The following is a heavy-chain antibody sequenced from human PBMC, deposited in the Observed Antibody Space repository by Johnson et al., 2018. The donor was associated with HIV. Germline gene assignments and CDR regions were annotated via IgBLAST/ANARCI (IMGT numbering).Heavy chain of an antibody. D-gene: IGHD2-15*01. V-gene: IGHV3-30*02. CDR1: GFTFSSYA. J-gene: IGHJ3*02. CDR2: IRYDGSNK. Sequence: QVQLVESGGGVVQPGRSLRLSCAASGFTFSSYAMHWVRQAPGKGLEWVAFIRYDGSNKYYADSVKGRFTISRDNSKNTLYLQMNSLRAEDTAVYYCAKSSGSSGAFDIWGQGTMVTVSS. CDR3: AKSSGSSGAFDI.